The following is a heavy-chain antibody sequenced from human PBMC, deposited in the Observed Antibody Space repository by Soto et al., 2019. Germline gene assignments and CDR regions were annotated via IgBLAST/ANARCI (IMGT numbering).Heavy chain of an antibody. CDR2: ISYDGSNK. CDR1: GFTFSSYG. D-gene: IGHD3-10*01. V-gene: IGHV3-30*03. CDR3: ARGGSHDAFDI. Sequence: GESLKISCAASGFTFSSYGMHWVRQAPGKGLEWVAVISYDGSNKYYADSVKGRFTISRDNSKNTLYLQMNSLRAEDTAVYYCARGGSHDAFDIWGQGTMVTVSS. J-gene: IGHJ3*02.